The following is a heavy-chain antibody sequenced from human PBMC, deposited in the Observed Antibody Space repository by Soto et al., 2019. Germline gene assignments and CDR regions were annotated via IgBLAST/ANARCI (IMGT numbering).Heavy chain of an antibody. CDR1: GYTFTGCY. CDR2: INPNSGGK. V-gene: IGHV1-2*02. D-gene: IGHD6-13*01. Sequence: ASVKVSCKASGYTFTGCYRRWVLQAPGQGLGWRGWINPNSGGKNYAQKFQGRVTMTRDTSISTAYMELSRLRSEDTAVYYCARDFPIESSSWNPGFDYWGQGTLVTVSS. CDR3: ARDFPIESSSWNPGFDY. J-gene: IGHJ4*02.